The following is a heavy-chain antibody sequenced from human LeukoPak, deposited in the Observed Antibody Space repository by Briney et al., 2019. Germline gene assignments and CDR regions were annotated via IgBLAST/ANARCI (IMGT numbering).Heavy chain of an antibody. D-gene: IGHD5-24*01. J-gene: IGHJ4*02. Sequence: PGGSLRLSCAASGFIFSNYGMHWVRHSPDKGLEWVTFIRFDGSTQYYADSVKGRCTISRDNSKDTLYLQMSSLRLEDTGVYYCAKEGGDGSPFDYWGQGILVTVSS. V-gene: IGHV3-30*02. CDR3: AKEGGDGSPFDY. CDR1: GFIFSNYG. CDR2: IRFDGSTQ.